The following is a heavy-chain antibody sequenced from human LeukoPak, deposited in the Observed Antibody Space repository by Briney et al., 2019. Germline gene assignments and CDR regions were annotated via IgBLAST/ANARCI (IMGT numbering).Heavy chain of an antibody. J-gene: IGHJ4*02. Sequence: GGSLRLSCAASGFTFSSYGMHWVRQAPGKGLEWVAFIRYDGSNKYYADSVKGRFTISRDNSKNALYLQINSLRAEDTAVYYCAKDTIEYSSSLVLDYWGQGTLVTVSS. CDR3: AKDTIEYSSSLVLDY. CDR1: GFTFSSYG. V-gene: IGHV3-30*02. CDR2: IRYDGSNK. D-gene: IGHD6-6*01.